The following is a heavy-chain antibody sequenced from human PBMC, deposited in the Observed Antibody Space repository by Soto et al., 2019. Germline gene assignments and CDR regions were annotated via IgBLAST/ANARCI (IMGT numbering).Heavy chain of an antibody. CDR1: GFTFSSYS. Sequence: GGSLRLSCAASGFTFSSYSMNWVRQAPGKGLEWVSYISSSSSTIYYADSVKGRFTISRDNAKNSLYLQMSSLRSEDTAVYYCASKYCSSTSCYMGSTYYYYGMDVWGQGTTVTVSS. CDR3: ASKYCSSTSCYMGSTYYYYGMDV. V-gene: IGHV3-48*01. CDR2: ISSSSSTI. J-gene: IGHJ6*02. D-gene: IGHD2-2*02.